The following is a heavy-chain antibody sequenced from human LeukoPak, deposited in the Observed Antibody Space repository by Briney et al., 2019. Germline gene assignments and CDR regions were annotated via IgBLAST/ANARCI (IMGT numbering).Heavy chain of an antibody. Sequence: GGSLRLSCAASGFTFSSYAMSWGRQAPGKGLEWVSAISGSGGSTYYADSVKGRVTISRDNSKNMLYLQMNSLRAEDTSVYYCAKGGYDILTGYYLLFYFHYWGQGTLVTVSS. J-gene: IGHJ4*02. CDR2: ISGSGGST. D-gene: IGHD3-9*01. CDR3: AKGGYDILTGYYLLFYFHY. V-gene: IGHV3-23*01. CDR1: GFTFSSYA.